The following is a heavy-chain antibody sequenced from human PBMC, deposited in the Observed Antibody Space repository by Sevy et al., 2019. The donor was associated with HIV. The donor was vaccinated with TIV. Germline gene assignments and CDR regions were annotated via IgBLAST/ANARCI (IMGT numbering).Heavy chain of an antibody. CDR2: VFYFGST. CDR1: AMSVSSANDY. D-gene: IGHD3-9*01. Sequence: SETPSLTCSVSAMSVSSANDYWTWIRQPPGKGLEWIGHVFYFGSTNYNPSLKSRVTISLDTSKRQFSLKLTSVTAADTAVYYCGRDQYYDVLTGLYAIDVWGQGTTVTVSS. V-gene: IGHV4-61*01. J-gene: IGHJ6*02. CDR3: GRDQYYDVLTGLYAIDV.